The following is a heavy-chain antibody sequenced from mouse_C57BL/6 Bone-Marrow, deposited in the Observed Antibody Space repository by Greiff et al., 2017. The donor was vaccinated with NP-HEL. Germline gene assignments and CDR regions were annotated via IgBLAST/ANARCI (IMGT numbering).Heavy chain of an antibody. Sequence: VQLQQSGPELVKPGASVKISCKASGYAFSSSWMNWVKQRPGKGLEWIGRIYPGDGDTIYNGKFKGKATLTAAKSSSKDYMKRSSRTSEDSAIYMSARIYNDYQYNNTMDYWGQGTSVNVSS. J-gene: IGHJ4*01. CDR3: ARIYNDYQYNNTMDY. D-gene: IGHD2-4*01. CDR2: IYPGDGDT. V-gene: IGHV1-82*01. CDR1: GYAFSSSW.